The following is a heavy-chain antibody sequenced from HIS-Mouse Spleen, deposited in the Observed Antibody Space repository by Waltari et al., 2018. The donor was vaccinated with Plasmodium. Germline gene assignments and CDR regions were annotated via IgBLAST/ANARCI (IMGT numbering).Heavy chain of an antibody. D-gene: IGHD3-10*01. CDR3: ARGRVLGTSSGYFDL. V-gene: IGHV4-34*01. Sequence: QVQLQQWGAGLLKPSETLSLTCAVYGGSFSGYYWSWIRQPPGKGLEWSGEIKHSGSTNYNPSLKSRVTISVDTSKNQFFLKLSSVTAADTAVYYCARGRVLGTSSGYFDLWGRGTLVTVSS. J-gene: IGHJ2*01. CDR2: IKHSGST. CDR1: GGSFSGYY.